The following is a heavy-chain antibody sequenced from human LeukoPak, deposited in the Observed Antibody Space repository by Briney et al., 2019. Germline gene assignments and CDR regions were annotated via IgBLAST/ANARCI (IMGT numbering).Heavy chain of an antibody. CDR2: INPNSGGT. CDR1: GYTFTGYY. J-gene: IGHJ3*02. Sequence: APVKVSCKASGYTFTGYYMHWVRQAPGQGVEWLGWINPNSGGTNCAQKFQGRVTMTRDTSISTAYMELSRLRSDDTAVYYCARDRSIVGASGPDAFDIWGQGTMVTVSS. V-gene: IGHV1-2*02. CDR3: ARDRSIVGASGPDAFDI. D-gene: IGHD1-26*01.